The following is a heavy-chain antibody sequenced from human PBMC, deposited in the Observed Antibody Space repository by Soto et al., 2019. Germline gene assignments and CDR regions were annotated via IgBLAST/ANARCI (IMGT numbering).Heavy chain of an antibody. CDR1: GGSFSGYY. CDR3: ARVRDWFDP. CDR2: IDHSGYT. V-gene: IGHV4-34*01. J-gene: IGHJ5*02. Sequence: SETLSLTCAVYGGSFSGYYWNWIRQPPGKGLEWIGEIDHSGYTNYNPSLKSRVTISVDTSKNQFSLRLTSVTAADTAVYYCARVRDWFDPWGQGTLVTSPQ. D-gene: IGHD3-3*01.